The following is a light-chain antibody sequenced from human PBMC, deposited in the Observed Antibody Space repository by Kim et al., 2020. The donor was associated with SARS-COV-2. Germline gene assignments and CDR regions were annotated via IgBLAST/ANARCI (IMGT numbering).Light chain of an antibody. Sequence: SPGESSTLSCRASQSVSSNYLAWYQQKPGQAPSLLIYGASTRATGIPDRFSGSGSGTDFTLTISRLEPEDFAVYYCQQYGSAPMYTVGQGTKLEI. CDR3: QQYGSAPMYT. CDR2: GAS. V-gene: IGKV3-20*01. CDR1: QSVSSNY. J-gene: IGKJ2*01.